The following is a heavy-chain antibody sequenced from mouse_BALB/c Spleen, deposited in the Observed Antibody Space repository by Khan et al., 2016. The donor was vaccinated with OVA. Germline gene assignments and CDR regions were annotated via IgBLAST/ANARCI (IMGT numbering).Heavy chain of an antibody. Sequence: EVQLQESGPGLVKPSQTVSLTCTVTGISITTGNYRWSWIRQFPGNKLEWIGNIYYSGTITYNPSLTSRTTITSDTAKSQFFLEMNSLTAEDTATYFCARDYGRLYWYFDVWGAGTTVTVSS. CDR3: ARDYGRLYWYFDV. D-gene: IGHD1-1*01. CDR2: IYYSGTI. J-gene: IGHJ1*01. CDR1: GISITTGNYR. V-gene: IGHV3-5*02.